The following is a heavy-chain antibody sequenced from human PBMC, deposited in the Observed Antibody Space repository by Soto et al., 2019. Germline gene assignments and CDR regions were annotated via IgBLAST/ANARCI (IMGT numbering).Heavy chain of an antibody. CDR2: IYYSGST. CDR1: GGSISSYY. CDR3: ARFIAVADYFDY. Sequence: SETLSLTCTVSGGSISSYYWSWIRQPPGKGLEWIGYIYYSGSTNYNPSLKSRVTISVETSKNQFSLKLSSVTAADTAVYYCARFIAVADYFDYWGQGTLVTVSS. J-gene: IGHJ4*02. D-gene: IGHD6-19*01. V-gene: IGHV4-59*01.